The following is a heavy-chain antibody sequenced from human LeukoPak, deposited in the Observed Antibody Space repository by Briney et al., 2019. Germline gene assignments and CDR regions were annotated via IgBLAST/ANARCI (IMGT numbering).Heavy chain of an antibody. CDR1: GWSFSGYY. CDR2: INHSGST. J-gene: IGHJ6*03. Sequence: SETLSLTCAVYGWSFSGYYWSWIRQPPGKGLEWIGEINHSGSTNYNPSLKRRVTISVDTSKNQFSTPMSSVTAEDTAVYYCARDTKWIQLWPDSYYYYYSYMDVWGKGTTVTVYS. CDR3: ARDTKWIQLWPDSYYYYYSYMDV. V-gene: IGHV4-34*01. D-gene: IGHD5-18*01.